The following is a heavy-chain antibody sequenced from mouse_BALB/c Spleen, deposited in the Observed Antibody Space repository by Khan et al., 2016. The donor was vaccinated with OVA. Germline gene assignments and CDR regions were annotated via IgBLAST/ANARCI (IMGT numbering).Heavy chain of an antibody. D-gene: IGHD1-2*01. CDR2: ISPGSGDT. CDR1: GSTFTDYY. CDR3: ARRNYCGYTFAY. V-gene: IGHV1-77*01. J-gene: IGHJ3*01. Sequence: QVQLQQSGAELARPGASVKLSCKASGSTFTDYYIHWVKQRTGQGLEWIGEISPGSGDTSYNEKFKGRATLTAAQSSTTAYMTLSSLTSEASAVYFCARRNYCGYTFAYWGQGTLVTVSA.